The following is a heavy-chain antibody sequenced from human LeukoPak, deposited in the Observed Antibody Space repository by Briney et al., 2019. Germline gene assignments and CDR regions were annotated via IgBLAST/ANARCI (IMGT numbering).Heavy chain of an antibody. D-gene: IGHD1-26*01. CDR1: GFTFSSYG. J-gene: IGHJ4*02. V-gene: IGHV3-30*18. Sequence: PGRSLRLSCAASGFTFSSYGMHWVRQAPGKGLEWVAVISYDGSNKYYADSVKGRFTISRDNSKNTLYLQMNSLRAEDTAVYYCANVPPVGPNLFDYWGQGTLVTVSS. CDR3: ANVPPVGPNLFDY. CDR2: ISYDGSNK.